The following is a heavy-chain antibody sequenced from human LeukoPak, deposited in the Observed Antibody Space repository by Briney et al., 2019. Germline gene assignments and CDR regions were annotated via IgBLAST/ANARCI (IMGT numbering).Heavy chain of an antibody. J-gene: IGHJ4*02. D-gene: IGHD6-13*01. Sequence: GGSLRLSCAASGFTFSSYSMNWVRQAPGKGLEWVSSISSSSSYIYYADSVKGRFTISRDNAKNSLYLQMNSLRAEDTAVYYCASPEMYSSSWREGPFDYWGQGTLVTVSS. V-gene: IGHV3-21*01. CDR2: ISSSSSYI. CDR3: ASPEMYSSSWREGPFDY. CDR1: GFTFSSYS.